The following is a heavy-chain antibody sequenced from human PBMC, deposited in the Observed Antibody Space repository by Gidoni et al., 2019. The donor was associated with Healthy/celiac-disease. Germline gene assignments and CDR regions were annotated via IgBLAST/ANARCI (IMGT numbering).Heavy chain of an antibody. D-gene: IGHD3-22*01. Sequence: EVQLVQSGAEVKKPGESLKISCKGSGSSFTSYWIGWVRQMPGKGLEWMGIIYPGDSDTRYSPSFQGQVTISADKSISTAYLQWSSLKASDTAMYYCARLRNYYDSSGHDAFDIWGQGTMVTVSS. CDR1: GSSFTSYW. V-gene: IGHV5-51*01. CDR2: IYPGDSDT. J-gene: IGHJ3*02. CDR3: ARLRNYYDSSGHDAFDI.